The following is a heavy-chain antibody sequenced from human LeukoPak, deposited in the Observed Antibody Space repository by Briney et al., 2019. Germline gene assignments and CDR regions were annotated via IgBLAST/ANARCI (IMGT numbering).Heavy chain of an antibody. V-gene: IGHV1-8*03. CDR2: MNPNSGNT. D-gene: IGHD5-12*01. CDR3: ARASAGLGTIFDY. CDR1: GYTFTSYD. J-gene: IGHJ4*02. Sequence: ASVKVSCKASGYTFTSYDINWVRQATGQGLEWMGWMNPNSGNTGYAQKFQGRVTITRNTSIRTAYMELSSLRYEDTAVYFCARASAGLGTIFDYWGQGTLVTVSS.